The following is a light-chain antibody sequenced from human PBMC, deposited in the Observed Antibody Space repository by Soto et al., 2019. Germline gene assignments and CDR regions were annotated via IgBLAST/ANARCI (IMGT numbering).Light chain of an antibody. CDR2: AAS. Sequence: EVVMTQSPVNLSVSPGERATLSCRASQSVSTHLAWYQQKPGQAPKLLIYAASTRVTGISARFSGSGSGTEFRLTISSLQSEDFGIYYCLQYNDWPVYTFGQGT. J-gene: IGKJ2*01. CDR3: LQYNDWPVYT. V-gene: IGKV3-15*01. CDR1: QSVSTH.